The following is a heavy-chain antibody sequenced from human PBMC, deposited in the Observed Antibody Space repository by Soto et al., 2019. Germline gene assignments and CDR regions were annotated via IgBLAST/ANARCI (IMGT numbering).Heavy chain of an antibody. CDR1: GGSISSGDYY. D-gene: IGHD3-22*01. V-gene: IGHV4-30-4*01. CDR3: ARESRYYYDSSTRLDY. Sequence: QVQLQESGPGLVKPSQTLSLTCTVSGGSISSGDYYWSWIRQPPGKGLEWIGYIYYSGSTYYNPSLKSRVTISVDTSKNQFSLKLSSVTAADTAVYYCARESRYYYDSSTRLDYWGQGTLVTVSS. CDR2: IYYSGST. J-gene: IGHJ4*02.